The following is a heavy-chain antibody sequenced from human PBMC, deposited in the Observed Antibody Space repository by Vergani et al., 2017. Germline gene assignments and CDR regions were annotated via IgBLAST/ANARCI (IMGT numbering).Heavy chain of an antibody. D-gene: IGHD2-2*01. CDR2: IYYSGST. Sequence: QVQLQESGPGLVKPSQTLSLTCTVSGGSISSGHYYWSWIRRPPGKGLEWIGHIYYSGSTYYKSSLKSRVTISVDTSNNLFSLKLSSVTAADTAVYYCARETCSSTSCLYLGVAFDIWGQGTMVTVSS. V-gene: IGHV4-30-4*01. J-gene: IGHJ3*02. CDR1: GGSISSGHYY. CDR3: ARETCSSTSCLYLGVAFDI.